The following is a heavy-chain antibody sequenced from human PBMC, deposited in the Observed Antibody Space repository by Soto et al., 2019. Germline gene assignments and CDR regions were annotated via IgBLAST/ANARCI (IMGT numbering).Heavy chain of an antibody. V-gene: IGHV3-33*08. J-gene: IGHJ4*02. CDR2: IWYDGSNK. Sequence: PLRLSCSASGFPFNSYAMHWVRHALGKALEWVAFIWYDGSNKYYADCVKGRFTLSRDNSKNTLYLQMNSLRAEDTAVYYCGRDSVRRDGYNLGYWGEGTLVTVS. CDR3: GRDSVRRDGYNLGY. D-gene: IGHD5-12*01. CDR1: GFPFNSYA.